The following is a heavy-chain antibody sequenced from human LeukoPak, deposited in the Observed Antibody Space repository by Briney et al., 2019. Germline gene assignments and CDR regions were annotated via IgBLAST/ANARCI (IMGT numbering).Heavy chain of an antibody. D-gene: IGHD6-13*01. CDR3: ARAGGYSSSWYIRY. J-gene: IGHJ4*02. Sequence: SETLSLTCAVYGGSFSGYYWSWIRQPPGKGLEWIGEINHSGSTNYNQSLKSRVTISVDTSKNQFSLKLSSVTAADTAVYYCARAGGYSSSWYIRYWGQGTLVTVSS. CDR2: INHSGST. V-gene: IGHV4-34*01. CDR1: GGSFSGYY.